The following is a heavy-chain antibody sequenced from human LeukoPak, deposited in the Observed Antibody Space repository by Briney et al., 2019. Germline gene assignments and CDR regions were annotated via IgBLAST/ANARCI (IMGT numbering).Heavy chain of an antibody. CDR2: IYYSGST. D-gene: IGHD2-15*01. V-gene: IGHV4-59*08. Sequence: SETLSLTCTVSGGSISSYYWSWIRQPPGKGLEWIGYIYYSGSTNYNPSLKSRVTISVDTSKNQFSLKLSSVTAADTAVYYCARIGPTTFKYCSGGSCYFSGWFDPWGQGTLVTVSS. CDR3: ARIGPTTFKYCSGGSCYFSGWFDP. CDR1: GGSISSYY. J-gene: IGHJ5*02.